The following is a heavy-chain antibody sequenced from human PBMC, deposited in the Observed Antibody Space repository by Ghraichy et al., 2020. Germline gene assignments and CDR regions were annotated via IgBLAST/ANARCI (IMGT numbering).Heavy chain of an antibody. V-gene: IGHV4-34*01. CDR3: ARAQCRRYIGGWFMVYFDY. J-gene: IGHJ4*02. CDR1: GGSFSGYY. Sequence: SETLSLTCAVYGGSFSGYYWSWIRQPPGKGLEWIGEINHSGSTNYNPSLKSRVTISVDTSKNQFSLKLSSVTAADTAVYYCARAQCRRYIGGWFMVYFDYWGQGTLVTVSS. D-gene: IGHD1-14*01. CDR2: INHSGST.